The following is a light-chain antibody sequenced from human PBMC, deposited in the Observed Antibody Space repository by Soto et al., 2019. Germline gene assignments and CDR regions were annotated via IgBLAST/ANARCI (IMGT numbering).Light chain of an antibody. CDR1: QSVSSN. CDR3: QQCNNWPLT. CDR2: GAS. Sequence: EIVMTQSPATLSVSPGERVTLSCRASQSVSSNLAWYQQKPGQAPRLLIYGASTRATGIPARFSGSGSGTEFTLTISSLQSEDFAVYSCQQCNNWPLTFGQGTKVEIK. J-gene: IGKJ1*01. V-gene: IGKV3-15*01.